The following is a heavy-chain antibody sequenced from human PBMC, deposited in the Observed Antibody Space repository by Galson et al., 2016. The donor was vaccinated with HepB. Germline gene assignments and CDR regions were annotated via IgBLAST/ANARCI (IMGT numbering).Heavy chain of an antibody. Sequence: SLRLSCAAPGFTFSSYAMSWVRQAPGKGLEWVSFISASGGYIRYADSVKGRFTISRDTSKNTLFLQMNSLRPEDTAVYFCAKDTACTSTSCPGFFDYWGQGTLVTVSS. D-gene: IGHD2-2*01. J-gene: IGHJ4*02. CDR2: ISASGGYI. CDR3: AKDTACTSTSCPGFFDY. CDR1: GFTFSSYA. V-gene: IGHV3-23*01.